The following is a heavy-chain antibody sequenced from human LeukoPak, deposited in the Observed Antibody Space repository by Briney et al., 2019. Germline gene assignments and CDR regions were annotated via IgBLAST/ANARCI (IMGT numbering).Heavy chain of an antibody. D-gene: IGHD2-2*01. CDR1: GYTFTGYY. J-gene: IGHJ4*02. CDR3: ATLCSSTSCKDPRFDY. V-gene: IGHV1-2*02. Sequence: GASVKVSCKASGYTFTGYYMHWLRQAPGQGLEWMGWINPNSGGTNYAQKFQGRVTMTRDTSISTAYMELSRLRSDDTAVYYCATLCSSTSCKDPRFDYWGQGTLVTVSS. CDR2: INPNSGGT.